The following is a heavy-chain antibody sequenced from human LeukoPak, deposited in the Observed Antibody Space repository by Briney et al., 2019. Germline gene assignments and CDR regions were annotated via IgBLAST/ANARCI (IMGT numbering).Heavy chain of an antibody. CDR2: INHSGST. CDR3: ARVARDYVWGSYRYPFDY. D-gene: IGHD3-16*02. CDR1: GGSFSGYY. V-gene: IGHV4-34*01. J-gene: IGHJ4*02. Sequence: SETLSLTCALYGGSFSGYYWSWIRLPPGKGLEWIGEINHSGSTNYNPPLKTRVTISVDTSTNQFSLKLSSVTAADTAVYYCARVARDYVWGSYRYPFDYWGQGTLVTVSS.